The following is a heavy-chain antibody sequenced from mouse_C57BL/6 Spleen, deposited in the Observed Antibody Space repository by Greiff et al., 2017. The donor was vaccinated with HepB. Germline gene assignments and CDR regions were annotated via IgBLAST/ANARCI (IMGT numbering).Heavy chain of an antibody. Sequence: QVQLQQPGAELVRPGPSVKVSCKASGYAFTNYLIQWVKQRPGQGLEWIGVINPSSGYTNYNQKFKGKATLTVDTSSSTAYMQLSSLTSEDSAVYFCARREDYGSFCFAYWGQGTLVTVSA. J-gene: IGHJ3*01. CDR1: GYAFTNYL. V-gene: IGHV1-54*01. D-gene: IGHD1-1*01. CDR3: ARREDYGSFCFAY. CDR2: INPSSGYT.